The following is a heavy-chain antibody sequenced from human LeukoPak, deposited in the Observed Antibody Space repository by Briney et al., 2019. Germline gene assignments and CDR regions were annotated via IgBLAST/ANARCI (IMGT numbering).Heavy chain of an antibody. Sequence: SETLSLTCAVYGGSFSGYYWSWIRQPPGKGLEWIGEINHSGSTNYNPSLKSRVTISVDTSKNQFSLKLSSVTAADTAVYYCASSPPPNYYYYGMDVWGQGTTVTVSS. CDR2: INHSGST. V-gene: IGHV4-34*01. CDR1: GGSFSGYY. J-gene: IGHJ6*02. CDR3: ASSPPPNYYYYGMDV.